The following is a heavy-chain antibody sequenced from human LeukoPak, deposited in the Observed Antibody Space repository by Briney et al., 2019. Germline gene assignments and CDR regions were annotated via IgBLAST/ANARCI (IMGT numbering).Heavy chain of an antibody. CDR1: GFTFSSYA. J-gene: IGHJ4*02. CDR3: ARDLSGSYGY. CDR2: ISYDGSNK. Sequence: GGSLRLSCAASGFTFSSYAMHWVRQAPGKGLEWVAVISYDGSNKYYADSVKGRFTISRDNSKNTLYLQMNSPRAEDTAVYYCARDLSGSYGYWGQGTLVTVSS. V-gene: IGHV3-30*04. D-gene: IGHD1-26*01.